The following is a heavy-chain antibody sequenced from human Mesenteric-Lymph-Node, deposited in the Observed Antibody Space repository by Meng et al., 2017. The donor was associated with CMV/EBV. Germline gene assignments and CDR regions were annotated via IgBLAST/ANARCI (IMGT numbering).Heavy chain of an antibody. CDR1: GFFPFSFSA. Sequence: GESLKISCAASGFFPFSFSAMHWVRQAPGKGLEWVANIKQDGSEKYYVDSVKGRFTISRDNAKNSLYLQMNSLRAEDTALYYCAREGYYYGSGSYSNWFDPWGQGTLVTVSS. D-gene: IGHD3-10*01. V-gene: IGHV3-7*03. J-gene: IGHJ5*02. CDR2: IKQDGSEK. CDR3: AREGYYYGSGSYSNWFDP.